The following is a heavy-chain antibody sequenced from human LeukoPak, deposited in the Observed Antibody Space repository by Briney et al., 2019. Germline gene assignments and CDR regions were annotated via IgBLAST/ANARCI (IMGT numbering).Heavy chain of an antibody. J-gene: IGHJ4*02. D-gene: IGHD1-26*01. CDR1: GFTFSRYS. V-gene: IGHV3-21*01. CDR2: ISSSSSYI. CDR3: ARDEYLGGAPIVY. Sequence: GGSLRLSCAAYGFTFSRYSMNWVRQAPGKGLEWVSSISSSSSYIYYADSVKGRFTISSDNAKNSLYLQMNSLRAEDTFVYYCARDEYLGGAPIVYWGQGTLVTVSS.